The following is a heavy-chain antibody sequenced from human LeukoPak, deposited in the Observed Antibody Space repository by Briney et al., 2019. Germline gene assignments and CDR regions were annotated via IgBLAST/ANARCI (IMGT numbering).Heavy chain of an antibody. J-gene: IGHJ4*02. V-gene: IGHV3-30*18. Sequence: GGSLRLSCAASGFTFSSYCMHWVRQAPGKGLEGVAVITNDGSNKYYADSVKGRINISRDTCKNTMYMQMNKLRGEDTAVYYCAKGLQLWAPIDYWGQGTLVTVSS. CDR2: ITNDGSNK. D-gene: IGHD5-18*01. CDR3: AKGLQLWAPIDY. CDR1: GFTFSSYC.